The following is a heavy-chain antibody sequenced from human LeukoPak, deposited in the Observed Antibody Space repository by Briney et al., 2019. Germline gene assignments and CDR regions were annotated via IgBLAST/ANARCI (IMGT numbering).Heavy chain of an antibody. CDR2: IKQDGSEK. J-gene: IGHJ6*03. D-gene: IGHD2-21*02. CDR1: GFTFSSYW. V-gene: IGHV3-7*01. CDR3: AREECGGGCYSYYYYYMDV. Sequence: GGSLRLSCAASGFTFSSYWMSCVRQAPGKGLEWVANIKQDGSEKYYVDSVKGRFTISRHNAKNSLYLQLNSLRAEDTAVYYCAREECGGGCYSYYYYYMDVWGKGTTVTVSS.